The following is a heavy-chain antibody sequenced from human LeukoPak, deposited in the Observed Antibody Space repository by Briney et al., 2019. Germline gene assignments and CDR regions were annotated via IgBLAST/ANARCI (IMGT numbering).Heavy chain of an antibody. Sequence: PGGSLRLSCAASGFTFSGYLMTWVRQAPGKGLEWVANIKQDGNQKYYVDSVKGRFTISRNNAKNSLYLQMNSLRAEDTAVYYCARGVYGSSSPYDYWGQGTLVTVSS. CDR1: GFTFSGYL. V-gene: IGHV3-7*01. CDR2: IKQDGNQK. CDR3: ARGVYGSSSPYDY. J-gene: IGHJ4*02. D-gene: IGHD6-6*01.